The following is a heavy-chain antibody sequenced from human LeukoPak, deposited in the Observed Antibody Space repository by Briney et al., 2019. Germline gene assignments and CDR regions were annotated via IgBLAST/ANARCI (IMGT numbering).Heavy chain of an antibody. Sequence: GGSLRLSCAASGFTFSSYGMHWVRQAPGRGLEWVAVIWYDGSNKYYADSVKGRFTISRDNSKNTLYLQMNSLRAEDTAVYYCASGRELAFDYWGQGTLVTVSS. V-gene: IGHV3-33*01. CDR3: ASGRELAFDY. CDR1: GFTFSSYG. CDR2: IWYDGSNK. D-gene: IGHD1-26*01. J-gene: IGHJ4*02.